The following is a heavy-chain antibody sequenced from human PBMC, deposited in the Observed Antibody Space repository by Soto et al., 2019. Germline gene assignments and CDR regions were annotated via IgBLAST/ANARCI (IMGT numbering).Heavy chain of an antibody. CDR3: VKNYIQLYF. CDR2: IVGGDGGRSFTK. CDR1: GFRFSDYS. V-gene: IGHV3-23*01. J-gene: IGHJ4*02. D-gene: IGHD5-18*01. Sequence: EVQLLESGGGLVHPGGSLRLSCAASGFRFSDYSMNWVRQAPGKGLEWVSAIVGGDGGRSFTKYYADSVKGRFTISKDNSKNMLYLEMNSLRAEDTAVYYCVKNYIQLYFGGQGTLVTVSS.